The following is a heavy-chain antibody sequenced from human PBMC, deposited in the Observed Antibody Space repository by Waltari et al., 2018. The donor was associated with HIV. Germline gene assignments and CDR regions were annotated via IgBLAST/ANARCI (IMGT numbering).Heavy chain of an antibody. D-gene: IGHD6-13*01. J-gene: IGHJ3*02. CDR1: GGSLSRRNW. Sequence: QVQLQESGPGLVKPSGTLSLTCAVSGGSLSRRNWWSWVRVAPGKGLVWIGEIYHSGSTNYNPSLKSRVTISVDKSKNQFSLKLSSVTAADTAVYYCATSTEYSSSPDAFDIWGQGTMVTVSS. CDR3: ATSTEYSSSPDAFDI. CDR2: IYHSGST. V-gene: IGHV4-4*02.